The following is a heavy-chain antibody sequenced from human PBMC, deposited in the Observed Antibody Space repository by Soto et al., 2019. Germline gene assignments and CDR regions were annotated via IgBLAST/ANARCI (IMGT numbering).Heavy chain of an antibody. CDR1: GYTFTSYD. J-gene: IGHJ6*03. CDR2: MNPNSGNT. D-gene: IGHD2-8*01. CDR3: ARGWYVLIPYYMDV. Sequence: ASVKVSCKASGYTFTSYDINWVRQATGQGLEWMGWMNPNSGNTGYAQKFQGRVTMTRNTSISTAYMELSSLRSEDTAVYYCARGWYVLIPYYMDVWGKGTTVTVSS. V-gene: IGHV1-8*01.